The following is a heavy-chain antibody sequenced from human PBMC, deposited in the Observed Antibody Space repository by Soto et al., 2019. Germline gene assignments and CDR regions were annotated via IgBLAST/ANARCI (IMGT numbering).Heavy chain of an antibody. CDR1: GFTFSSYS. V-gene: IGHV3-21*01. J-gene: IGHJ4*02. Sequence: GGSLRLSCAASGFTFSSYSMNWVRQAPGKGLEWVSSISSSSSYIYYADSVKGRFTISRDNAKNSLYLQMNSLRAEDTAVYYCARDLVHDYDILTGYSLWGQGTLVTVSS. D-gene: IGHD3-9*01. CDR2: ISSSSSYI. CDR3: ARDLVHDYDILTGYSL.